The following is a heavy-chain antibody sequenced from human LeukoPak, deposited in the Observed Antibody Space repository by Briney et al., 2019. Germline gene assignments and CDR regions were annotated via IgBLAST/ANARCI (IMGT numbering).Heavy chain of an antibody. D-gene: IGHD3-9*01. Sequence: PGGSLRLSCTASGFTFSNYEMNWVRQAPGKGLEWVSSISSSSSYIYYADSVKGRFTISRDNAKNSLYLQMNSLRAEDTAVYYCARWLMTGTYYYYYYMDVWGKGTTVTVSS. CDR1: GFTFSNYE. CDR3: ARWLMTGTYYYYYYMDV. CDR2: ISSSSSYI. J-gene: IGHJ6*03. V-gene: IGHV3-21*01.